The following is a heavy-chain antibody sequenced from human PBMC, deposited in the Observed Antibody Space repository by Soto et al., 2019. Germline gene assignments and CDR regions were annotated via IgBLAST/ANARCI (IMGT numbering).Heavy chain of an antibody. CDR1: GGSISSSSYY. V-gene: IGHV4-39*01. CDR2: IYYNGNT. CDR3: ARQTGVFGHYFDY. J-gene: IGHJ4*02. D-gene: IGHD3-16*01. Sequence: QLRLQEAGPGLVKPSETLSLTCTVSGGSISSSSYYWGWIRQPPGKGPEWIGAIYYNGNTYYNPPLKSRVPMSVDTSKNQFSLKLSFATAADTAMYYCARQTGVFGHYFDYWGQGTLVTVSS.